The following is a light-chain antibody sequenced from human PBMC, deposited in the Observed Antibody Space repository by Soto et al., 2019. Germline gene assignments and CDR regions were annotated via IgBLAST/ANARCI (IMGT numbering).Light chain of an antibody. CDR3: QQTSISPLT. CDR2: DAS. V-gene: IGKV3-20*01. J-gene: IGKJ4*01. Sequence: EIVLTQSPGTLSLSPGERATLSCRASQSVPKNFLAWYQQKPGQAPRLLIHDASSRANGITDRFSGSGSGTDFTLTISRLEPDDFALYYCQQTSISPLTFGGGTKVEIK. CDR1: QSVPKNF.